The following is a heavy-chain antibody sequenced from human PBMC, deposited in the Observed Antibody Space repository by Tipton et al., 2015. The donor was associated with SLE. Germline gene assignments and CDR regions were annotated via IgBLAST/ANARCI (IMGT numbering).Heavy chain of an antibody. V-gene: IGHV4-34*01. CDR1: GFTVSSNY. Sequence: LRLSCAASGFTVSSNYMSWIRQPPGKGLEWIGQITHSGITNYYPSLKSRVTISVDTSKNQFSLKLGSVTAADTAVYYCARGISRSYQHFFDYWGQGTLVTVSS. CDR3: ARGISRSYQHFFDY. D-gene: IGHD3-10*01. CDR2: ITHSGIT. J-gene: IGHJ4*02.